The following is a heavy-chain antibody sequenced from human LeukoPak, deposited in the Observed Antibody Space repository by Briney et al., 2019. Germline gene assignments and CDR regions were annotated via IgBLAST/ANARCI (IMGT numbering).Heavy chain of an antibody. J-gene: IGHJ4*02. D-gene: IGHD3-3*01. CDR2: ISSSSSYI. Sequence: GGSLRLSCAASGFTFSSYSMNWVRQAPGKELEWVSSISSSSSYIYCADSVKGRFTISRDNAKNSLYLQMNSLRAEDTAVYYCARGLTISLFDYWGQGTLVTVSS. CDR1: GFTFSSYS. V-gene: IGHV3-21*01. CDR3: ARGLTISLFDY.